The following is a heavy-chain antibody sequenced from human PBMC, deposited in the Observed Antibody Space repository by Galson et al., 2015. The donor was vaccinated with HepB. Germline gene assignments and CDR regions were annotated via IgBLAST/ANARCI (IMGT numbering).Heavy chain of an antibody. J-gene: IGHJ3*02. V-gene: IGHV3-23*01. CDR1: GFTFSSYA. CDR2: ISGSGGST. D-gene: IGHD3-22*01. Sequence: SLRLSCAASGFTFSSYAMSWVRQAPGKGLEWVSAISGSGGSTYYADSVKGRFTISRDNSKNTLYLQMNSLRAEDTAVYYCAKSLKSTLHRHGNYDSPGHDAFDIWGQGTMVTVSS. CDR3: AKSLKSTLHRHGNYDSPGHDAFDI.